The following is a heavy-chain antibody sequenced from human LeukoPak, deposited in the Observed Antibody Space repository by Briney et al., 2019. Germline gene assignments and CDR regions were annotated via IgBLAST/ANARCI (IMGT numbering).Heavy chain of an antibody. CDR3: AKFYDSSVSYYMESEYFLH. J-gene: IGHJ1*01. CDR2: INEDGSHK. V-gene: IGHV3-7*01. CDR1: GGSISSYY. Sequence: SSETLSLTCTVSGGSISSYYWSWVRQAPGKGLEWVANINEDGSHKYYADSVKGRFTISRDNAKNSLHLQLNSLRAEDTAVYYSAKFYDSSVSYYMESEYFLHWGQGSLVTVSS. D-gene: IGHD3-22*01.